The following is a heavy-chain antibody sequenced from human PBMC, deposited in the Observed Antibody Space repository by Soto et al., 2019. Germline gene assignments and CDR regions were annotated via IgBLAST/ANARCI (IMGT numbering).Heavy chain of an antibody. J-gene: IGHJ4*02. CDR3: ARSAYSNPYY. V-gene: IGHV4-39*01. CDR1: GGSISSSSYY. Sequence: KTSETLSLTCTVSGGSISSSSYYWGWIRQPPGTGLEWIGSIYYSGSTYYNPSLKSRVTISVDTSKNQFSLKLSSVTAADTAVYYCARSAYSNPYYWGQGTLVTVSS. CDR2: IYYSGST. D-gene: IGHD4-4*01.